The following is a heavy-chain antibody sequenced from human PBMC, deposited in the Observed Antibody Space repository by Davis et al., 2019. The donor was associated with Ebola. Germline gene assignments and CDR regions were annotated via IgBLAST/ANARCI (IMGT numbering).Heavy chain of an antibody. Sequence: ASVKVSCKASGYTFTSYGISWVRQAPGQGLEWMGWISAYNGNTNYAQKLQGRVTMTTDTSTSTAYMELRSLRSDDTAVYYCARVGPYQGVIPNWFDPWGQGTLVTVSS. CDR2: ISAYNGNT. CDR3: ARVGPYQGVIPNWFDP. V-gene: IGHV1-18*01. CDR1: GYTFTSYG. D-gene: IGHD3-10*01. J-gene: IGHJ5*02.